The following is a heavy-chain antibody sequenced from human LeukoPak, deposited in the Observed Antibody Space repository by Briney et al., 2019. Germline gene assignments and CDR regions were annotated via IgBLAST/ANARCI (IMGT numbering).Heavy chain of an antibody. J-gene: IGHJ6*02. CDR3: ARVLTYYYGSGSPSYYYYYYGMDV. V-gene: IGHV3-11*05. CDR2: ISMISSYT. D-gene: IGHD3-10*01. Sequence: PGGSLRLSCAASGFTFSDYYMSWIRQAPGKGLEWVSYISMISSYTNHADSVKGRFTISRDNARNSLYLQMNSLRAEDTAVYYCARVLTYYYGSGSPSYYYYYYGMDVWGQGTTVTVS. CDR1: GFTFSDYY.